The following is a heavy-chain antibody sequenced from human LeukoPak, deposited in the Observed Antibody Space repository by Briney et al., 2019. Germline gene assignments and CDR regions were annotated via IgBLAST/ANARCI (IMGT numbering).Heavy chain of an antibody. CDR2: MNPNSGNT. J-gene: IGHJ4*02. CDR3: ARGPQGLLWFGELSSPPNFDY. D-gene: IGHD3-10*01. V-gene: IGHV1-8*01. Sequence: ASVKVSCKASGYTFTSYDINWVRQATGQGLEWMGWMNPNSGNTGYAQKFQGRVTMTRNTSISTAYMELSSLRSEDTAVYYCARGPQGLLWFGELSSPPNFDYWGQGTLVTVSS. CDR1: GYTFTSYD.